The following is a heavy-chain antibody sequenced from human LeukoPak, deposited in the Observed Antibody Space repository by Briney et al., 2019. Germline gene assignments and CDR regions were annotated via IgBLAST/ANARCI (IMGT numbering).Heavy chain of an antibody. V-gene: IGHV4-59*08. CDR3: ARLNYYYYCGMDV. CDR1: GGSISSYY. J-gene: IGHJ6*02. CDR2: IYYSGST. Sequence: PSETLSLTCTVSGGSISSYYWSWIRQPPGKGLEWIGYIYYSGSTNYNPSLKSRVTISVDTSKNQFSLKLSSVTAADTAVYYCARLNYYYYCGMDVWGQGTTVTVSS.